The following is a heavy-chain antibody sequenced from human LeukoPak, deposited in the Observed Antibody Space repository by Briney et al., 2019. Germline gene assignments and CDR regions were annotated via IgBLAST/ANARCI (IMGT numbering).Heavy chain of an antibody. CDR2: ISGSGGST. J-gene: IGHJ4*02. Sequence: GGSLRLSCAASGFTFSSYAMSWVRQAPGKGLEWVSAISGSGGSTYYADSVEGRFTISRDNSKNTLYLQMNSLRAEDTAVYYCAKVVGSFYYYDSSGYSNWGQGTLVTVSS. V-gene: IGHV3-23*01. CDR1: GFTFSSYA. CDR3: AKVVGSFYYYDSSGYSN. D-gene: IGHD3-22*01.